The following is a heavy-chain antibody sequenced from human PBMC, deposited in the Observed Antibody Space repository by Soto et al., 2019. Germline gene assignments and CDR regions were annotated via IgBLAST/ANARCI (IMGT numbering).Heavy chain of an antibody. CDR2: INQSGST. J-gene: IGHJ4*01. CDR1: GGPFSDYY. Sequence: QVQLQQWGAGLLKPSETLSLTCAVHGGPFSDYYWSWIRQPPGKGLEWIGEINQSGSTDYNPSLKRRVTKSVDPSKNQFSLKRSSVTAADTALYYCARGGYCSGGSCSGPSFEYWGHGTLVTVSS. V-gene: IGHV4-34*01. D-gene: IGHD2-15*01. CDR3: ARGGYCSGGSCSGPSFEY.